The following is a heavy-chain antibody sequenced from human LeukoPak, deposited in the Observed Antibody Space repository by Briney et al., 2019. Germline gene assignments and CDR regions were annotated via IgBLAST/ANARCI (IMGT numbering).Heavy chain of an antibody. Sequence: GGSLRLSRAASGFTFSSYAMHWVRQAPGKGLEWVAVISYDGSNKYYADSVKGRFTISRDNSKNTLYLQMNSLRAEDTAVYYCARDQTAYSSGWYSTDYWGQGTLVTVSS. CDR1: GFTFSSYA. V-gene: IGHV3-30*04. D-gene: IGHD6-19*01. CDR3: ARDQTAYSSGWYSTDY. CDR2: ISYDGSNK. J-gene: IGHJ4*02.